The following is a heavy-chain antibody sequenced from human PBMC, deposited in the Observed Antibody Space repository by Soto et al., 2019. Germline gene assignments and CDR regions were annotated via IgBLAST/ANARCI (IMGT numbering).Heavy chain of an antibody. D-gene: IGHD5-18*01. J-gene: IGHJ4*02. V-gene: IGHV4-39*02. CDR3: GTAQGYRRESTCYHFGV. CDR2: IFSSGTT. CDR1: GGSISGSGHY. Sequence: PSGTLCLTCAVFGGSISGSGHYYGWIRQPPGKGLEWIGIIFSSGTTYSNPSFTKRHTTTVDTYTIDVSLQMSSMTDADNSVYYCGTAQGYRRESTCYHFGVWGQGSLVTVSS.